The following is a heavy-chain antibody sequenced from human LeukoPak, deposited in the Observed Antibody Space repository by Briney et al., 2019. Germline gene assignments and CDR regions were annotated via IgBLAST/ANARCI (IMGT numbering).Heavy chain of an antibody. CDR1: GGSISSYY. CDR2: IYYSGST. Sequence: SETLSLTCTVSGGSISSYYWSWIRQPPGKGLEWIGYIYYSGSTNYNPSLKSRVTISVDTSKNQFSLKLSSVTAADTAVYYCARWRFIAVASGFDYWGQGTLVTVSS. J-gene: IGHJ4*02. V-gene: IGHV4-59*08. D-gene: IGHD6-19*01. CDR3: ARWRFIAVASGFDY.